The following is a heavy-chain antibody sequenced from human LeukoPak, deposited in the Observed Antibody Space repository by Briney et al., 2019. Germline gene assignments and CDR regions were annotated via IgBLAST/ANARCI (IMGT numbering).Heavy chain of an antibody. V-gene: IGHV4-59*01. Sequence: SETLSLTCTVSGGSISSYYWSWIRQPPGKGLEWIGYIYYSGSTNYNPSLKSRVTISVDTSKNQFSLKLSSVTAADTTVYYCARDRSSTAGTFDYWGQGTLVTVSS. J-gene: IGHJ4*02. CDR3: ARDRSSTAGTFDY. D-gene: IGHD6-13*01. CDR2: IYYSGST. CDR1: GGSISSYY.